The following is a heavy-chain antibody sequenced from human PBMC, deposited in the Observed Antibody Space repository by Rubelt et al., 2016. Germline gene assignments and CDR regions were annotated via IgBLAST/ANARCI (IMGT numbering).Heavy chain of an antibody. CDR2: INPNPGGQ. V-gene: IGHV1-2*06. D-gene: IGHD2-2*01. J-gene: IGHJ5*02. CDR1: GSTFTGYY. CDR3: ARVPSFTSRGDA. Sequence: QGQLVQSGAEVKKPGASVKVSCKASGSTFTGYYIHLVRQAPGQGLEWLGRINPNPGGQNYSQKFQGRVTMTRDTSINTADMELSRVGSDDTAVYDCARVPSFTSRGDAWGQGTLVTVSS.